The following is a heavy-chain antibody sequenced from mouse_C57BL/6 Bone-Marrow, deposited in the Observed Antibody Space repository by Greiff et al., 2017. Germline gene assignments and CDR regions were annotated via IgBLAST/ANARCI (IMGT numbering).Heavy chain of an antibody. CDR3: ASYWGPAWLAY. D-gene: IGHD4-1*01. J-gene: IGHJ3*01. CDR1: GFTFSDYG. CDR2: ISSGSSTI. Sequence: EVQVVESGGGLVKPGGSLKLSCAASGFTFSDYGMHWVRQAPEKGLEWVAYISSGSSTIYYADTVKGRFTISRDNAKNTLFLQMTSLGSEDTAMCYCASYWGPAWLAYWGQGTLVTVSA. V-gene: IGHV5-17*01.